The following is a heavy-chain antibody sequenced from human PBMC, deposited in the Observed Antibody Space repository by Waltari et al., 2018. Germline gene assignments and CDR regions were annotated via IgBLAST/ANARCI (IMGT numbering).Heavy chain of an antibody. V-gene: IGHV3-73*01. J-gene: IGHJ4*02. CDR2: IRSEANTYAT. CDR1: GFTFSGSA. D-gene: IGHD2-21*02. Sequence: EVQLVESGGGLVQPGGSLRLSCAASGFTFSGSAMHWVRQASGKGLEWVGHIRSEANTYATAYAASVEGRFTISRDDSKNTAYLQMNSLKIEDTALYYCSRRGWRGGDYDPYYFDDWGQGTLVTVSS. CDR3: SRRGWRGGDYDPYYFDD.